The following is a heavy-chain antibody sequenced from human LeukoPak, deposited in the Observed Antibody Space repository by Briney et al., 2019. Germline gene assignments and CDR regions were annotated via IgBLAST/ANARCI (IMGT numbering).Heavy chain of an antibody. D-gene: IGHD6-19*01. J-gene: IGHJ4*02. V-gene: IGHV3-23*01. CDR3: AKSYSGWYSNYFDY. Sequence: PGGSLRLSCAASGFTFSSYAMSWVRQAPGKGLEWVSAISGSGGSTYYADSVKGQFTISRDNSKNTLYLQMNSLRAEDTAVYYCAKSYSGWYSNYFDYWGQGTLVTVSS. CDR2: ISGSGGST. CDR1: GFTFSSYA.